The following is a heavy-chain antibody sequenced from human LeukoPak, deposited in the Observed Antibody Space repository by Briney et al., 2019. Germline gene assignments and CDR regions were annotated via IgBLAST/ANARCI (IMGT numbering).Heavy chain of an antibody. V-gene: IGHV4-39*01. CDR1: GGSISSSSYY. CDR3: ARLAMVRGVSRFDY. D-gene: IGHD3-10*01. Sequence: PSETLCLTCTVSGGSISSSSYYWGWIRQPPGKGLEWIGSIYYSGSTYYNPSLKSRVTISVDTSKNQFSLKLSSVTAADTAVYYCARLAMVRGVSRFDYWGQGTLV. CDR2: IYYSGST. J-gene: IGHJ4*02.